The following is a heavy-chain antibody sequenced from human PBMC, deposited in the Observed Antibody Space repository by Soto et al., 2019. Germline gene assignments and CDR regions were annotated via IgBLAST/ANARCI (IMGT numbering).Heavy chain of an antibody. CDR2: INAGNGNT. D-gene: IGHD2-21*02. V-gene: IGHV1-3*01. CDR1: GYTFTSYA. J-gene: IGHJ3*02. CDR3: ARANSPGAYCGGDCSLGAFDI. Sequence: QVQLVQSGAEVKKPGASVKVSCKASGYTFTSYAMHWVRQAPGQRLEWMGWINAGNGNTKYSQKFQGRVTITRDTSASTAYMELSSLRSEDTAVYYCARANSPGAYCGGDCSLGAFDIWGQGTMVTVSS.